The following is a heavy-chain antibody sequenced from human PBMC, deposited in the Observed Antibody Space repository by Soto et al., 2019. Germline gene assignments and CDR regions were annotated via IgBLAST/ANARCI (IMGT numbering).Heavy chain of an antibody. Sequence: QVQLQESGPGLVKPSETLSLTCTVSGGSVSSGSYYWSWIRQPPGKGLEWLGYIHYSGSTKYNPSLKSRVTISVGASQNQFSLKVSSVTAADTAVYYCARVVTDAFDIWGQGTMVTVSS. D-gene: IGHD3-16*02. CDR3: ARVVTDAFDI. CDR1: GGSVSSGSYY. V-gene: IGHV4-61*01. CDR2: IHYSGST. J-gene: IGHJ3*02.